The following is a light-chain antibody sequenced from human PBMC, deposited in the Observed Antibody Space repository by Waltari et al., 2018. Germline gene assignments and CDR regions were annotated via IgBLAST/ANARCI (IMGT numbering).Light chain of an antibody. CDR1: QSLLNSDGKTD. V-gene: IGKV2-29*02. J-gene: IGKJ4*01. Sequence: VVMTQTPLSLSVTPGQPASMSCKSSQSLLNSDGKTDLYWYLQRPGQSPQLLIYEVSTRISGVPDRFSGSGSGTDFILKISRVEAEDVGVYYCMQPIHLPFTFGGGTKVEIK. CDR2: EVS. CDR3: MQPIHLPFT.